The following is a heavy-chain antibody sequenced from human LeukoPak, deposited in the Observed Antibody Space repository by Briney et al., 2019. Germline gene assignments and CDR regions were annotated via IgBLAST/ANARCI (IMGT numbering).Heavy chain of an antibody. CDR2: INHSGST. J-gene: IGHJ5*02. Sequence: SETLSLTCAVYGGSFSGYYWSWIRQPPGKGLEWIGEINHSGSTNYNPSLKSRVTISVDTSKNQFSLELSSVTAADTAVYYCARGTGASWFDPWGQGTLVTVSS. CDR3: ARGTGASWFDP. CDR1: GGSFSGYY. V-gene: IGHV4-34*01.